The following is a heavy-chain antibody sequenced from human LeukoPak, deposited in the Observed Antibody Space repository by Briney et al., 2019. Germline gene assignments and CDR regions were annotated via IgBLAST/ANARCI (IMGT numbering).Heavy chain of an antibody. CDR2: IWYDGSNK. D-gene: IGHD3-10*01. V-gene: IGHV3-33*01. Sequence: GGSLRLSCAASGFTLSSYGMHWVRQAPGKGLEWVAVIWYDGSNKYYADSVKGRFTISRDNSKNTLYLQMNSLRAEDTAVYYCARPYYYGSGSYRYWGQGTLVTVSS. CDR3: ARPYYYGSGSYRY. CDR1: GFTLSSYG. J-gene: IGHJ4*02.